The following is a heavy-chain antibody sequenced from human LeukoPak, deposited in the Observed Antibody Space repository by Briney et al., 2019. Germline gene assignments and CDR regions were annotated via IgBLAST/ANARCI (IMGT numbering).Heavy chain of an antibody. CDR2: ISNSGST. CDR1: GGSISSGGYF. Sequence: PSQTLSLTCTVSGGSISSGGYFWSWIPQHPGKGLEWVGYISNSGSTSYNPSLKSRVTLSVDTSKNQFSLKLSSVTAADTAVYYCARADNWNAFEYWGQGTLVPVSS. J-gene: IGHJ4*02. V-gene: IGHV4-31*03. D-gene: IGHD1-1*01. CDR3: ARADNWNAFEY.